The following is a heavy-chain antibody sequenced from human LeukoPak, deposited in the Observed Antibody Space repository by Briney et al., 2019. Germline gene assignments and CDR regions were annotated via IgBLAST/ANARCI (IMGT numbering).Heavy chain of an antibody. CDR1: GGSFSGYY. D-gene: IGHD1-1*01. J-gene: IGHJ4*02. CDR2: INQSGSN. CDR3: ARGSGYSAQPFDY. V-gene: IGHV4-34*01. Sequence: PSETLPLTCAVYGGSFSGYYWSWIRQPPGKGLEWIGEINQSGSNNYNPSLKIQFTISVDTSQNQFSLKLSSVTGADTAVYYCARGSGYSAQPFDYWGQGSLVTVSS.